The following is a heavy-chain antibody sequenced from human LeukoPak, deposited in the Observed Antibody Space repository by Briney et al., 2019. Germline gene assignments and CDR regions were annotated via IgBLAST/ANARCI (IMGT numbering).Heavy chain of an antibody. CDR1: GFTFSSYG. CDR3: ARGPFQQVDY. V-gene: IGHV3-33*01. CDR2: IWYDGSNK. J-gene: IGHJ4*02. D-gene: IGHD6-13*01. Sequence: GRSLRLSCAASGFTFSSYGMHWVRQAPGKGLEWVAIIWYDGSNKYYGDSVKGRFTISRDNSKNTLYLQMNSLRAEDTAVYYCARGPFQQVDYWGQGTLVTVSS.